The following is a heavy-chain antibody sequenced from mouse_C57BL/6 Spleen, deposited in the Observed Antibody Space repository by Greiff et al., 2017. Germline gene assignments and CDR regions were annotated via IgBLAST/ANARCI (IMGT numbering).Heavy chain of an antibody. CDR3: ARGRYDYFDY. Sequence: EVKLQESGPGMVKPSQSLSLTCTVTGYSITSGYDWHWIRHFPGNKLEWMGYISYSGSTNYNPSLKSRISITHDTSKNHFFLKLNSVTTEDTATYYCARGRYDYFDYWGQGTTLTVSS. D-gene: IGHD1-1*01. J-gene: IGHJ2*01. CDR2: ISYSGST. CDR1: GYSITSGYD. V-gene: IGHV3-1*01.